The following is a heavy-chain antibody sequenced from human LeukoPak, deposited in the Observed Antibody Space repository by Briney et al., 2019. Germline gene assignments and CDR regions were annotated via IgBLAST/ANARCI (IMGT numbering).Heavy chain of an antibody. CDR1: GFTFSSYW. V-gene: IGHV3-7*01. J-gene: IGHJ4*02. D-gene: IGHD6-13*01. CDR3: ARALYNSGWYPDYFDS. Sequence: GGSLRLSCAASGFTFSSYWMHWVRQAPGKGLEWVANIKGDGSDKYYVVSVEGRFTISRDNAKNSLFLQMSGLRAEDTAMYYCARALYNSGWYPDYFDSWGQGTLVTVSS. CDR2: IKGDGSDK.